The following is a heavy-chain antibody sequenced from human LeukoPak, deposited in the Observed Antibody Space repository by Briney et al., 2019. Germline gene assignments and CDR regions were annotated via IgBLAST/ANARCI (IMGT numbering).Heavy chain of an antibody. V-gene: IGHV3-30-3*01. CDR1: GFTFSNHA. J-gene: IGHJ4*02. CDR3: ARDLREYRDYVAYFDS. CDR2: TLYDGSHK. D-gene: IGHD4-17*01. Sequence: GGSLRLSCTASGFTFSNHAMHWVRQAPGKGLEWVAVTLYDGSHKYFADSVKGRFTISRDNSEHTLYLQMNSLRTEDTAIYYCARDLREYRDYVAYFDSWGQGTLVTVSS.